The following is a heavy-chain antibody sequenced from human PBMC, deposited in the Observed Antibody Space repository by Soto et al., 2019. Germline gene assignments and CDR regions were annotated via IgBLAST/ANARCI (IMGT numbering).Heavy chain of an antibody. J-gene: IGHJ4*02. V-gene: IGHV4-34*01. CDR3: ARGRDCGAAI. CDR2: INPSGTT. D-gene: IGHD1-26*01. Sequence: QVQLQQWGAGLLKPSETLSLTCAVYGGSFSGYYWSWIRQPPGKGLAWIGEINPSGTTNYTPSLKSRVTMSGDTPKNQFSLKRTSVTAADTAVYNCARGRDCGAAIWGQGTLVTVYS. CDR1: GGSFSGYY.